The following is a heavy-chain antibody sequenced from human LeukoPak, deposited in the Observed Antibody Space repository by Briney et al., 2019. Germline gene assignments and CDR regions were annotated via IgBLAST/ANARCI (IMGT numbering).Heavy chain of an antibody. CDR1: GGTFSGYY. Sequence: SETLSLTCAVYGGTFSGYYWSWIRQPAAKGLEWIGRIYTSGSTNYNPSLKSRVTMSVDTSKNQFSLKLSSVTAADTAVYYCAREGDIVVRSFDYWGQGTLVTVSS. V-gene: IGHV4-4*07. CDR2: IYTSGST. D-gene: IGHD2-2*01. J-gene: IGHJ4*02. CDR3: AREGDIVVRSFDY.